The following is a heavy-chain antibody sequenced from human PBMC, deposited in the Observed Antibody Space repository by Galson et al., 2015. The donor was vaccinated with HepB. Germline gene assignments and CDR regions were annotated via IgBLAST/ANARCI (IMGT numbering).Heavy chain of an antibody. J-gene: IGHJ5*02. D-gene: IGHD3-10*01. CDR3: ARDIWFGGGNWFDP. V-gene: IGHV6-1*01. CDR1: GDSVTSNSAA. Sequence: CAISGDSVTSNSAAWNWIRQSPSRGLDWLGRKYYRSKWYNDYAVSVKSRITINPDTAKNQFSLQLNSVTPEDTAVYYCARDIWFGGGNWFDPWGKGTLLTVSA. CDR2: KYYRSKWYN.